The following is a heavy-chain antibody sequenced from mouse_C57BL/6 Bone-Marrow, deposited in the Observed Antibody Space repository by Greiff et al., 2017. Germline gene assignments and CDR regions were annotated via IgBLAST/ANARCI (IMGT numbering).Heavy chain of an antibody. CDR2: IDPENGDT. Sequence: EVQLQQSGAELVRPGASVKLSCTASGFNIKDDYMHWVKQRPEQGLEWIGWIDPENGDTEYASKFQGKATITADTSSNTAHLQLSSLTSEDTAVYYGTTPSTMITTVDYWGQGTTLTVSS. V-gene: IGHV14-4*01. D-gene: IGHD2-4*01. J-gene: IGHJ2*01. CDR3: TTPSTMITTVDY. CDR1: GFNIKDDY.